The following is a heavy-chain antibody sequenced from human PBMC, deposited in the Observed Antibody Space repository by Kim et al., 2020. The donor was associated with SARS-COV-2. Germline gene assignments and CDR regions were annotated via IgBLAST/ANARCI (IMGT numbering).Heavy chain of an antibody. D-gene: IGHD6-19*01. CDR3: ARVVAGMHFDY. J-gene: IGHJ4*02. Sequence: SETLSLTCTVSGGSISSYYWSWIRQPPGKGLEWIGYIYYSGSTNYNPSLKSRVTISVDTSKNQFSLKLSSVTAADTAVYYCARVVAGMHFDYWGQGTLVTVSS. CDR1: GGSISSYY. V-gene: IGHV4-59*01. CDR2: IYYSGST.